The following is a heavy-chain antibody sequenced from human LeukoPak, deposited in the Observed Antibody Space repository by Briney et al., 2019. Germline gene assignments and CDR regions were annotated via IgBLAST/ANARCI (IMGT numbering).Heavy chain of an antibody. V-gene: IGHV3-23*01. CDR3: AKDLQPCSGGTCYFFYYYYMYV. Sequence: GGSLRLSCAASGFTFSSYAMSWVRQAPGKGLEWVSAISGTGGSTYYADSVKGRFTITRDNSKNTLYLQMNSLRAEDTALYYCAKDLQPCSGGTCYFFYYYYMYVWGKGTTVTVSS. CDR1: GFTFSSYA. J-gene: IGHJ6*03. D-gene: IGHD2-15*01. CDR2: ISGTGGST.